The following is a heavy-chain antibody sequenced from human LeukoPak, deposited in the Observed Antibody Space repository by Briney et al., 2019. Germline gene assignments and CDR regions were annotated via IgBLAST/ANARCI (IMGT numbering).Heavy chain of an antibody. CDR3: ARHLRYGSSGWFKGTANYFDY. J-gene: IGHJ4*02. Sequence: GESLKISCKGSGYSFTSYWIGWARQMPGKGLEWMGIIYPGDSDTRYGPSFQGQVTISADKSISTAYLQWSSLKASDTAMYYCARHLRYGSSGWFKGTANYFDYWGQGTLVTVSS. D-gene: IGHD6-19*01. CDR2: IYPGDSDT. V-gene: IGHV5-51*01. CDR1: GYSFTSYW.